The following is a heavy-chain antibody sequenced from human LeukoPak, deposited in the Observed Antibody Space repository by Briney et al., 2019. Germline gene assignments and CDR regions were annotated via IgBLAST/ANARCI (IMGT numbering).Heavy chain of an antibody. CDR3: AREGSSGYYSRSIDS. J-gene: IGHJ4*02. Sequence: SETLSLTCAVSGDSISSSSWWSWVRQPPGKGLEWIGEIQHSGSTNGNPSLKSRVTMSVDKTKNHFSLKVTSVTAADTAVYYCAREGSSGYYSRSIDSWGQGILVTVSS. CDR2: IQHSGST. V-gene: IGHV4-4*02. CDR1: GDSISSSSW. D-gene: IGHD3-22*01.